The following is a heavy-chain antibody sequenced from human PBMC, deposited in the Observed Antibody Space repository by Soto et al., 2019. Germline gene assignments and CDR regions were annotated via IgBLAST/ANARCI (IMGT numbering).Heavy chain of an antibody. CDR1: GFAFSSYT. J-gene: IGHJ4*02. D-gene: IGHD6-19*01. V-gene: IGHV3-23*01. CDR2: ISASGGST. CDR3: AKDRGGFARGWEYYDF. Sequence: GGSLRLSCAASGFAFSSYTMSWVRQTPGKGLEWVSSISASGGSTYYGDSLKGRFTISRDNSKNTLNLHIKSLGVEDSAVYYCAKDRGGFARGWEYYDFWGQGTQVTVSS.